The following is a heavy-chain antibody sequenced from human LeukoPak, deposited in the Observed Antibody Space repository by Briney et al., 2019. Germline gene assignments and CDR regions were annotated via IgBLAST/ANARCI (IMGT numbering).Heavy chain of an antibody. Sequence: PGGSLRLSCAASGFTFSSYSMNWVRQAPGKGLEWVSYISSSSSTIYYADSVKGRFTISRDNAKNSLYLQMNSLRAEDTAVYYCARAGVLWFGEFYYFDYWGQGTLVTVSS. CDR3: ARAGVLWFGEFYYFDY. CDR1: GFTFSSYS. J-gene: IGHJ4*02. V-gene: IGHV3-48*04. CDR2: ISSSSSTI. D-gene: IGHD3-10*01.